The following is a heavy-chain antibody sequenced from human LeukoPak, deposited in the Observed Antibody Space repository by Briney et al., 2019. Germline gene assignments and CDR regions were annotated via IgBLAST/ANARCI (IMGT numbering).Heavy chain of an antibody. J-gene: IGHJ3*02. CDR3: AKTLEWLSLNDALDI. Sequence: GRSLRLSCAASGFTFSSYGMHWVRQAPGKGLEWVAVISYDGSNKYYADSVKGRFTISRDNSKNTLYLQMNSLRAEDTAVYYCAKTLEWLSLNDALDIWGQGTMVTVSS. D-gene: IGHD3-3*01. CDR1: GFTFSSYG. CDR2: ISYDGSNK. V-gene: IGHV3-30*18.